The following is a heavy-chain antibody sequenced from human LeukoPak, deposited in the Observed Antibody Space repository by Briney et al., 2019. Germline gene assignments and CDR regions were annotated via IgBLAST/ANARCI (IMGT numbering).Heavy chain of an antibody. D-gene: IGHD3-10*01. CDR2: MNPNSGNT. V-gene: IGHV1-8*02. J-gene: IGHJ4*02. CDR3: ARGRGPGRLADY. Sequence: ASVKVSCKASGGTFSSYAINWVRQATGQGLEWMGWMNPNSGNTGYAQKFQGRVTMTRNTSISTAYMELSSLRSEDTAVYYCARGRGPGRLADYWGQGTLVTVSS. CDR1: GGTFSSYA.